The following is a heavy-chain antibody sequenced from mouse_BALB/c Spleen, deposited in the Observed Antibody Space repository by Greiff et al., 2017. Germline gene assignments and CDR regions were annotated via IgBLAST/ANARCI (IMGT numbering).Heavy chain of an antibody. CDR3: ARDRAYYGKGYAMDY. J-gene: IGHJ4*01. CDR1: GFTFSSYG. V-gene: IGHV5-6-3*01. CDR2: INSNGGST. Sequence: EVHLVESGGGLVQPGGSLKLSCAASGFTFSSYGMSWVRQTPDKRLELVATINSNGGSTYYPDSVKGRFTISRDNAKNTLYLQMSSLKSEDTAMYYCARDRAYYGKGYAMDYWGQGTSVTVSS. D-gene: IGHD2-10*01.